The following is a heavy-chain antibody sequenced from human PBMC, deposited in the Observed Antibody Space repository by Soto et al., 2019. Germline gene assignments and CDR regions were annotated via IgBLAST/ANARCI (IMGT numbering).Heavy chain of an antibody. V-gene: IGHV3-11*01. CDR3: ARERYSYGPYYFDY. D-gene: IGHD5-18*01. Sequence: GGSLRLSCAASGFTFSDYYMSWIRQAPGKGLEWVSSITSSGSTTYYTDSVKGRFTISRDNAKNSLYLQMNSLGAEDTAVYYCARERYSYGPYYFDYWGQGTLVTVSS. J-gene: IGHJ4*02. CDR1: GFTFSDYY. CDR2: ITSSGSTT.